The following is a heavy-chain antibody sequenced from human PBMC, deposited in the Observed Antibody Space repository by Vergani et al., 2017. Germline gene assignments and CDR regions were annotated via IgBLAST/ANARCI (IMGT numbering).Heavy chain of an antibody. J-gene: IGHJ2*01. CDR1: GFTFTTYA. V-gene: IGHV3-23*01. CDR3: AEDCPGGCGDCSAGWYFDL. CDR2: INTNGDYT. Sequence: EVQLLESGGDLVQPGGSLRLSCAASGFTFTTYAMSWVRQAPGKGLEWVSTINTNGDYTRYGDSVKGRFTISRDNSKSTLYLQMNSLRAEDTAVYYCAEDCPGGCGDCSAGWYFDLWGRGTLVTVSS. D-gene: IGHD2-21*02.